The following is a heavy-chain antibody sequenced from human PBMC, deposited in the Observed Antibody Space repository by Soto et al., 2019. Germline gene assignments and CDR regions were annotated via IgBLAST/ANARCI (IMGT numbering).Heavy chain of an antibody. CDR1: GGSISSYC. V-gene: IGHV4-59*01. J-gene: IGHJ6*03. D-gene: IGHD3-10*01. CDR2: IYYSGST. Sequence: PSETLSLTCTVSGGSISSYCWGWIRPPPGKGLGGIGYIYYSGSTNYNPSLKSRVTISVDTSKNQFSLKLSSVTAADTAVYYCARDTYGSGREYYYYYMDVWGKGTTVTVSS. CDR3: ARDTYGSGREYYYYYMDV.